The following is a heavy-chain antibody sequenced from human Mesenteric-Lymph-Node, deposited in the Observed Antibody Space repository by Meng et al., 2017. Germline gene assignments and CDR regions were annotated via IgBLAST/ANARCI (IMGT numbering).Heavy chain of an antibody. V-gene: IGHV4-59*01. CDR3: ARRPIGGGNPSTGGYYYGMDV. CDR2: IYYSGST. D-gene: IGHD4-23*01. CDR1: GGSISSYY. Sequence: SETLSLTCTVSGGSISSYYWSWIRQPPGKGLEWIGYIYYSGSTNYNPSLKSRVTISVDTSKNQFSLKLSSVAAADTAVYYCARRPIGGGNPSTGGYYYGMDVWGQGTTVTVSS. J-gene: IGHJ6*02.